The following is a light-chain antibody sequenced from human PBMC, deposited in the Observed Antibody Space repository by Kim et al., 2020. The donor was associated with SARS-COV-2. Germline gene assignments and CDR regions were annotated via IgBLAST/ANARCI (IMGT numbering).Light chain of an antibody. Sequence: PGREARVSFGGKSIGSKGVTCYQRKSGQAPVLVIYYESDRPSGIPERFSGSNSGNTATLTISRVEAGDEADYYCQVWDSSSDHRVVFGGGTQLTVL. V-gene: IGLV3-21*04. J-gene: IGLJ2*01. CDR3: QVWDSSSDHRVV. CDR2: YES. CDR1: SIGSKG.